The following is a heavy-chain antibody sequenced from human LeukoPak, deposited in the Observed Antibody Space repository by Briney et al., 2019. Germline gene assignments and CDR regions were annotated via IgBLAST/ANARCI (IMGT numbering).Heavy chain of an antibody. J-gene: IGHJ4*02. CDR3: ARGKGYGSGSSSPYYFDY. CDR2: ISAYNGNA. V-gene: IGHV1-18*01. CDR1: GYTLTSYG. Sequence: ASVKVSCKASGYTLTSYGISWVRQAPGQGLEWMGWISAYNGNANYAQKLQGRVTMTTDTSTSTAYMELRSLRSDDTAVYYCARGKGYGSGSSSPYYFDYWGQGTLVTVSS. D-gene: IGHD3-10*01.